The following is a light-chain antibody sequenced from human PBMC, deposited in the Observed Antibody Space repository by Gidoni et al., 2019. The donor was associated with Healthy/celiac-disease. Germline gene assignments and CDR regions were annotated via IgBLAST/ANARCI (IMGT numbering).Light chain of an antibody. CDR2: WAS. J-gene: IGKJ2*01. CDR1: QSVLYSSNNKNY. V-gene: IGKV4-1*01. CDR3: QQYYSTPPYT. Sequence: GERATINCKSSQSVLYSSNNKNYLAWYQQKPGQHPKLLIYWASTRESGVPDRFSGSGSGTDFTLTISSRQAEDVAVYYCQQYYSTPPYTFGQGTKLEIK.